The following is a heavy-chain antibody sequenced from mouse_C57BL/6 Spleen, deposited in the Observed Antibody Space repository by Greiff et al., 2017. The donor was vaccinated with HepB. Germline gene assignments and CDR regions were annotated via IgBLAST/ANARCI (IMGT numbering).Heavy chain of an antibody. D-gene: IGHD1-1*01. J-gene: IGHJ1*03. CDR2: ISSGGSYT. V-gene: IGHV5-6*01. Sequence: EVQLVESGGDLVKPGGSLKLSCAASGFTFSSYGMSWVRQTPDKRLEWVATISSGGSYTYYPDSVKGRFTISRDNAKNTLYLQMSSRKSEDTAMYYCARRSNYYGSSYGYFDVWGTGTTVTVSS. CDR3: ARRSNYYGSSYGYFDV. CDR1: GFTFSSYG.